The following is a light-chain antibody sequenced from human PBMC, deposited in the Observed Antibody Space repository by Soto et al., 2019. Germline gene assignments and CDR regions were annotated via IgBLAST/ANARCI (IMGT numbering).Light chain of an antibody. CDR3: QQYNSYPWT. CDR1: QSISSW. J-gene: IGKJ1*01. CDR2: KAS. V-gene: IGKV1-5*03. Sequence: DIQMTQSPSTLSASVGDRVTITCLASQSISSWLAWYQQKPGKAPKLLIYKASTLESGVPSNFSGSGSGTEFTLTSSSLQPEDFATYYCQQYNSYPWTFGQGTKVDIK.